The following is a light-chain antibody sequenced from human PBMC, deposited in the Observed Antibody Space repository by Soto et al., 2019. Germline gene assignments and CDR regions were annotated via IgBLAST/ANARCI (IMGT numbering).Light chain of an antibody. J-gene: IGLJ3*02. CDR2: NVS. V-gene: IGLV2-11*01. CDR1: SSDVGNYNY. CDR3: CSYAGSYTWV. Sequence: QSALTQPRSVSGSPGQSVTISCTGTSSDVGNYNYVSWYQQHPGKAPKLIIYNVSKRPSGVPDRFSASKSGNTASLTISGLQAEDEADYYCCSYAGSYTWVFGGGTKVTVL.